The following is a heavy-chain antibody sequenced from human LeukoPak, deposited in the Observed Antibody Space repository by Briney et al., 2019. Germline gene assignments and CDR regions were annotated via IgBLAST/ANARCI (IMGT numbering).Heavy chain of an antibody. CDR1: GLSFGGDA. V-gene: IGHV3-49*04. D-gene: IGHD3-22*01. CDR2: IRDKVSGGTT. Sequence: GGSLRLSCRGSGLSFGGDAVSWVCQAPGKGLEWVGFIRDKVSGGTTEYVASVRGRFTISRDDSRSIAYLQMTRLKTEDTAVYYCTINYYNVSIYEDYWGQGTLVTVSS. J-gene: IGHJ4*02. CDR3: TINYYNVSIYEDY.